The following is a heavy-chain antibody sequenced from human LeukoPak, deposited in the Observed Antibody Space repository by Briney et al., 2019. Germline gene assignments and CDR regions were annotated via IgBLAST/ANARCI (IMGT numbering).Heavy chain of an antibody. CDR1: GFTFSSYS. D-gene: IGHD5-24*01. Sequence: GGSLRLSCAASGFTFSSYSMNWVRQAPGKGLEWVSSISSSSSYIYYADSVKGRFTISGDNAKNSLYLQMNSLRAEDTAVYYCARATRWPRPSFDYWGQGTLVTVSS. CDR2: ISSSSSYI. J-gene: IGHJ4*02. V-gene: IGHV3-21*01. CDR3: ARATRWPRPSFDY.